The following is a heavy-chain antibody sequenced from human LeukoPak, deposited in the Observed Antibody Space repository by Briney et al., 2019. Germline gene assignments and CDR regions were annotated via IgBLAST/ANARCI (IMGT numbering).Heavy chain of an antibody. CDR2: ISGSGGST. V-gene: IGHV3-23*01. J-gene: IGHJ5*02. CDR1: GFTFSSYA. D-gene: IGHD3-22*01. CDR3: AKGDDYYDSSGYLA. Sequence: GGSLRLSCAASGFTFSSYAMSWVRQAPGKGLEWVSAISGSGGSTNYADSVKGRLTISRDNSKNTLYLQMNSLRAEDTAVYYCAKGDDYYDSSGYLAWGQGTLVTVSS.